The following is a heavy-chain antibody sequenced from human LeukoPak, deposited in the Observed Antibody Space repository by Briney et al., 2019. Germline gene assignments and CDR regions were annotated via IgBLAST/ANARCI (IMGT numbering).Heavy chain of an antibody. CDR3: ARGMAVAGKGDYYYGMDA. V-gene: IGHV3-7*01. D-gene: IGHD6-19*01. CDR1: GFIFSTYW. Sequence: GGSLRLSCAASGFIFSTYWMSWVRQAPGKGLEWVANIKQDGTEKYYVDSVKGRFTISRDNAKNSLYLQMNSLGAEDTAVYYCARGMAVAGKGDYYYGMDAWGQGTTVTVSS. J-gene: IGHJ6*02. CDR2: IKQDGTEK.